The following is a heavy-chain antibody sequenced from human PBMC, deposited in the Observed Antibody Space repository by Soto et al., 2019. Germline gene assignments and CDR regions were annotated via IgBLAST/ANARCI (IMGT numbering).Heavy chain of an antibody. CDR3: ARLRGSSGWTSKHYMDV. V-gene: IGHV4-59*01. J-gene: IGHJ6*03. CDR1: GGSISSYY. CDR2: IYYSGST. D-gene: IGHD6-19*01. Sequence: SETLSLTCTVSGGSISSYYWSWIRQPPGKGLEWIGYIYYSGSTNYNPSLKSRVTISVDTSKNQFSLKLSSVTAADTAVYYCARLRGSSGWTSKHYMDVWGKGTTVTVSS.